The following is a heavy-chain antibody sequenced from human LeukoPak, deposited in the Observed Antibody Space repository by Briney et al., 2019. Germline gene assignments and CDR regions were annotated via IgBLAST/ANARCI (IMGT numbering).Heavy chain of an antibody. Sequence: PGGSLRLSCAASGFTFSTYNMNCVRQAPGKGLEWVSSIGSSSAYIYYADSVKARFTISRDNAKNSLYLQMNSLRAEDTAVYYCARDLHSSKYWGQGTLVTVSS. J-gene: IGHJ4*02. CDR3: ARDLHSSKY. V-gene: IGHV3-21*01. CDR1: GFTFSTYN. D-gene: IGHD6-13*01. CDR2: IGSSSAYI.